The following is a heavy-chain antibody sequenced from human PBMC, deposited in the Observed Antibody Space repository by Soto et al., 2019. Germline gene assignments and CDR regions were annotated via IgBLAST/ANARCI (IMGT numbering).Heavy chain of an antibody. Sequence: EVQLVESGGGLVQPGGSLRLSCAASGFTFSSYVINWVRQAPGKGLEWVSYISISSSTRYYTDSVRGRFTISRDNAKNSLYLQMNSLRDEDTAVYYCARGGGFFDYWGQGTLVTVSS. D-gene: IGHD3-10*01. V-gene: IGHV3-48*02. J-gene: IGHJ4*02. CDR2: ISISSSTR. CDR3: ARGGGFFDY. CDR1: GFTFSSYV.